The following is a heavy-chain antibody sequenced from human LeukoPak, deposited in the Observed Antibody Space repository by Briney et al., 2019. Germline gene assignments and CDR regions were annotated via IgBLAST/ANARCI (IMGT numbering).Heavy chain of an antibody. J-gene: IGHJ4*02. D-gene: IGHD5-12*01. CDR2: ISSDGNDK. CDR1: GVTFRGYG. Sequence: GGSLRLSCAVSGVTFRGYGMHWVRQAPGKGLEWVALISSDGNDKLYGDSVRGRFTISRDDSKSTLYPQMNSLRAEDTAVYYCTTKVTRGNSGDDYDDWGQGTLVTVSS. CDR3: TTKVTRGNSGDDYDD. V-gene: IGHV3-30*03.